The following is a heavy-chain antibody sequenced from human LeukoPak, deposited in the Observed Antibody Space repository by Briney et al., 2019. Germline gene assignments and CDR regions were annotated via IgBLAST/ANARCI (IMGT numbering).Heavy chain of an antibody. Sequence: GGSLRLSCAASGFTFSSYNMNWVRQAPGKGLEWVSYISTSSTTIYYSDSVKGRFTISRDDAENSLFLQINSLRDEDTAIYYCARDKGPEGTTWYYFDYWGQGTQVTVSS. CDR2: ISTSSTTI. J-gene: IGHJ4*02. CDR3: ARDKGPEGTTWYYFDY. V-gene: IGHV3-48*02. CDR1: GFTFSSYN. D-gene: IGHD1-14*01.